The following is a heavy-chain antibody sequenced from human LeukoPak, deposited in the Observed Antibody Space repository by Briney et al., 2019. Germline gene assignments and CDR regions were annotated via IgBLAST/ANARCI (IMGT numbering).Heavy chain of an antibody. Sequence: SETLSLTCTVSGGSISSYYWSWIRQPPGKGLEWIGYIYYSGSTNYNPSLKSRVTISVDTSKNQFSLKLSSVTAADTAVYYCARTILRDAFDIWGQGTMVTVSS. V-gene: IGHV4-59*12. J-gene: IGHJ3*02. CDR1: GGSISSYY. CDR2: IYYSGST. CDR3: ARTILRDAFDI. D-gene: IGHD2-21*01.